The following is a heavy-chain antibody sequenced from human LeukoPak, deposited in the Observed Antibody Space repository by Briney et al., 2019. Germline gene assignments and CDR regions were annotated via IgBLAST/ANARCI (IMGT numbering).Heavy chain of an antibody. V-gene: IGHV1-69*13. CDR2: IIPIFGTA. CDR1: GNSISNYA. J-gene: IGHJ6*02. Sequence: SVKVSCKASGNSISNYAVSWVRQAPGQGFEWMGGIIPIFGTADYAQKFQGRVTITADQSTGTTYMALSSLKSEDTATYYCTTRACHAGGCSSSFYYYYGLHFWGQGTSVSVSS. CDR3: TTRACHAGGCSSSFYYYYGLHF. D-gene: IGHD3-16*01.